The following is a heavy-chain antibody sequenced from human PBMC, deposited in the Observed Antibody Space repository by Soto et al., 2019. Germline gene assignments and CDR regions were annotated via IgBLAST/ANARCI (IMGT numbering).Heavy chain of an antibody. J-gene: IGHJ5*02. D-gene: IGHD2-15*01. CDR1: GGTFSSYA. CDR2: IIPIFGTA. Sequence: QVQLVQSGAEVKKPGSSVKVSCKASGGTFSSYAISWVRQAPGQGLEWMGGIIPIFGTANYAQKFQGRVTITADESTSTAYMELSSLRSEDTAVYYCARDGYCSGGSCYSSWFDPWGQGTXVXXSS. CDR3: ARDGYCSGGSCYSSWFDP. V-gene: IGHV1-69*01.